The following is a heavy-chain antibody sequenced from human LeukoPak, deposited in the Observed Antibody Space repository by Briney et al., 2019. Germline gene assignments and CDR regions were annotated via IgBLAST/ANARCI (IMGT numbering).Heavy chain of an antibody. Sequence: GGSLRLSCAASAFSLNAYNMNWVRQAPGKGLEWVAHIKEDATESRSVDSVKGRFTISRDNTKNSLFLQLNSLRAEDTAVYYCVRDRGWYHFDLWGQGTLVTVSS. V-gene: IGHV3-7*01. CDR1: AFSLNAYN. CDR2: IKEDATES. D-gene: IGHD3-10*01. CDR3: VRDRGWYHFDL. J-gene: IGHJ4*02.